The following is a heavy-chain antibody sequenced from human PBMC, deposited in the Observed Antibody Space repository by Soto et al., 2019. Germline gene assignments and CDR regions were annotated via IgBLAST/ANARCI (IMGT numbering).Heavy chain of an antibody. CDR3: ARGGGVNVAAAAIFGY. V-gene: IGHV3-66*01. D-gene: IGHD3-16*01. CDR2: LYSDGST. Sequence: EVQLVESGGGLVRPGGSLRLSCAASGFTVSSNYLSWVRQAPGKGLECVSVLYSDGSTYYADSVKGRFTISRDSSKNTLYLQMNGLRIEATAVYYCARGGGVNVAAAAIFGYWGQGTLVAVSS. CDR1: GFTVSSNY. J-gene: IGHJ4*01.